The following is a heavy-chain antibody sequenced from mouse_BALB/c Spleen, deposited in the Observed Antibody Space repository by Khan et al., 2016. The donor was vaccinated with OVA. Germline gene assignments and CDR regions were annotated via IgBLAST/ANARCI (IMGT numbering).Heavy chain of an antibody. D-gene: IGHD1-2*01. CDR2: ISYSGST. CDR3: ARTARIKY. CDR1: GYSITSGYG. V-gene: IGHV3-2*02. J-gene: IGHJ2*01. Sequence: VQLLQSGPGLVKPSQSLSLTCTVTGYSITSGYGWNWIRQFPGNKLEWMGYISYSGSTNYHPSLKSRISISRDTSKNKFFLQLNSVTTEDTATYYCARTARIKYWGQGTTLTVSA.